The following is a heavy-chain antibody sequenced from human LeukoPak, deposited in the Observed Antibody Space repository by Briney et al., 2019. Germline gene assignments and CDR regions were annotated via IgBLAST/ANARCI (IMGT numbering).Heavy chain of an antibody. CDR3: ARDPGGNNDY. D-gene: IGHD1/OR15-1a*01. V-gene: IGHV3-53*01. CDR2: IYSGGST. J-gene: IGHJ4*02. Sequence: GGSLRLSCAASGFTVSSNYMSWVRQAPGRGLEWVSVIYSGGSTYYADSVKGRFTISRDNSKNTLYLQMNSLRAGDTAVYYCARDPGGNNDYWGQGTLVTVSS. CDR1: GFTVSSNY.